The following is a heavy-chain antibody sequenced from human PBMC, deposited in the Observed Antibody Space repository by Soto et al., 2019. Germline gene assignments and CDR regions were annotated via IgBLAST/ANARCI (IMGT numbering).Heavy chain of an antibody. V-gene: IGHV3-48*03. CDR3: AGEGPIGNHDAVDF. CDR1: GFPFSNYE. Sequence: EVQVVESGGGLVQPGGSLRLSCAASGFPFSNYEMNWVRQAPGKGLEWLSYIDSSGNNINYADSVKGRFTISRDNAENSLFLKMSSLRAGARVIYYCAGEGPIGNHDAVDFWGRGTVVTVSS. J-gene: IGHJ3*01. CDR2: IDSSGNNI. D-gene: IGHD3-10*01.